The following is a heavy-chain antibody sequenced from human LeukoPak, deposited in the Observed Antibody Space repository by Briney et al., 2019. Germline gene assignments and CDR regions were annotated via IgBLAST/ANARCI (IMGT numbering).Heavy chain of an antibody. J-gene: IGHJ4*02. CDR3: AKGKVGAFDY. D-gene: IGHD1-26*01. Sequence: GGSLRLSCAASGFTFSSYAMSWVRQAPGKGLEWVSAVSGSGGSTYYADSVKGRFTISRDNSKNTLYLQMNSLRAEDTALYYCAKGKVGAFDYWGQGTLVTVSS. CDR1: GFTFSSYA. CDR2: VSGSGGST. V-gene: IGHV3-23*01.